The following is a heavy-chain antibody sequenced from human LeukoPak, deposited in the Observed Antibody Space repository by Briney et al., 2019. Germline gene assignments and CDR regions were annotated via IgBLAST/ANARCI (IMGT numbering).Heavy chain of an antibody. J-gene: IGHJ4*02. D-gene: IGHD3-22*01. V-gene: IGHV1-69*04. Sequence: SVKVSCKASGGTFSSYAISWVRQAPGQGLDWMGMIILILGIANYAQKFQGRVTITADKSTGTAYMELSSLRSEDTAVYYCAIDLYYYDSSGYSPGDWGQGTLVTVSS. CDR3: AIDLYYYDSSGYSPGD. CDR1: GGTFSSYA. CDR2: IILILGIA.